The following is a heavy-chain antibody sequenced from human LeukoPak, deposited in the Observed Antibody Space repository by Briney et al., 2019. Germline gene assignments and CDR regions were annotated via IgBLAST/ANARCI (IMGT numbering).Heavy chain of an antibody. J-gene: IGHJ4*02. CDR1: AFTFSRYG. CDR3: AKTKPEYSSSSRLVDY. Sequence: GGSLRLSCAASAFTFSRYGMHWVRQAPGKGLEWVAFIRYDGSNKYYADSVKGRFTISRDNSKNTLYLQMNSLRAEDTAVYYCAKTKPEYSSSSRLVDYWGQGTLVTVSS. CDR2: IRYDGSNK. V-gene: IGHV3-30*02. D-gene: IGHD6-6*01.